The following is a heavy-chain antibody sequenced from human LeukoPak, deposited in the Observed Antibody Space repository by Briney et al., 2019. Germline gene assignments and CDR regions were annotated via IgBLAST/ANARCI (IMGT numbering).Heavy chain of an antibody. D-gene: IGHD5-18*01. V-gene: IGHV3-23*01. Sequence: GGSLRLSCEASGFTFGSHAMYWVRQAPGKGLEWVAGIFGSGGSPHYADTVKGRFTISRDNSRNTVYLQINSLRAEDTAVYYCGKTTVGYSSGQKPAWPVDYWGQGTLVTVSS. J-gene: IGHJ4*02. CDR2: IFGSGGSP. CDR1: GFTFGSHA. CDR3: GKTTVGYSSGQKPAWPVDY.